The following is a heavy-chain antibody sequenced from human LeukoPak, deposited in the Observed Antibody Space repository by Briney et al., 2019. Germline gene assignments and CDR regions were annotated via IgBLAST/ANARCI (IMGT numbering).Heavy chain of an antibody. CDR3: AILNRDYYDSSGYPYAFDI. J-gene: IGHJ3*02. Sequence: SETLSLTCAVSGGSISIGGYSWSWIRQPPGKGLEWIGYIYYSGSTNYNPSLKSRVTISVDTSKNQFSLKLSSVTAADTAVYYCAILNRDYYDSSGYPYAFDIWGQGSMVTVSS. D-gene: IGHD3-22*01. CDR2: IYYSGST. CDR1: GGSISIGGYS. V-gene: IGHV4-61*08.